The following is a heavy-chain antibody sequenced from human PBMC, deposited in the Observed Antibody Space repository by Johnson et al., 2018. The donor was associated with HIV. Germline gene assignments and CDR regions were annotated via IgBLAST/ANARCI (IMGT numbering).Heavy chain of an antibody. CDR3: ARDSRYCTSITCYTTAFDI. CDR2: ISYDGTNK. D-gene: IGHD2-2*02. Sequence: QVQLVESGGGLVKPGGSLRLSCAASGFTFSDYYMSWIRQAPGKGLEWVAFISYDGTNKYYADSEKGRFTISRDNAKNSLYLQMNSLRAEDTALYYCARDSRYCTSITCYTTAFDIWGQGTMVTVSS. J-gene: IGHJ3*02. CDR1: GFTFSDYY. V-gene: IGHV3-11*01.